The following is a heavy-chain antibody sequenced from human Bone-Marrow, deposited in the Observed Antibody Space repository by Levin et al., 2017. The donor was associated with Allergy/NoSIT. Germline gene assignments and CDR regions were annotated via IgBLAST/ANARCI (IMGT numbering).Heavy chain of an antibody. CDR2: ISYDGKYK. CDR3: ARDHRDRHYYAWGLAYGWFAP. Sequence: GESLKISCAASDFSFEHYAMHWVRQAPGKGLEWLAVISYDGKYKFYADSVKGRFTISRDNAKNSVYLQMDNLRVEDSALYFCARDHRDRHYYAWGLAYGWFAPWGQGTLVTVSS. J-gene: IGHJ5*02. CDR1: DFSFEHYA. V-gene: IGHV3-30*07. D-gene: IGHD3-10*01.